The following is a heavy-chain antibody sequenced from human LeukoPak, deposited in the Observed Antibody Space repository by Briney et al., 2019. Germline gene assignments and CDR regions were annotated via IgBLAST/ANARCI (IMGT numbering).Heavy chain of an antibody. Sequence: PSETLSLTCNVSGYSISSGYYWGWIRQPPGKGLEWIGSIYHSGSTYYNPSLKSRVTISVDTSKNQFSLKLSSVTAADTAVYYCARSVEGYCSGGSCYSYSYYMDVWGKGTTVTVSS. D-gene: IGHD2-15*01. J-gene: IGHJ6*03. V-gene: IGHV4-38-2*02. CDR2: IYHSGST. CDR1: GYSISSGYY. CDR3: ARSVEGYCSGGSCYSYSYYMDV.